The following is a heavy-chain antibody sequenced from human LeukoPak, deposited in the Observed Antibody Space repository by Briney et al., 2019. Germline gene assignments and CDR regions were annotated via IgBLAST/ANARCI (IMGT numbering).Heavy chain of an antibody. CDR1: GFSFEDYA. V-gene: IGHV3-9*01. CDR3: AKAVYGDFQSTVDY. CDR2: VSWNSGNV. J-gene: IGHJ4*02. Sequence: PGRSLRLSCAASGFSFEDYAMHWVRQPPGKGLERVSGVSWNSGNVGYADSVKGRFTISRDNAKNFLYLQMSSLRAEDTALYYCAKAVYGDFQSTVDYWGRGTLVTVSS. D-gene: IGHD4-17*01.